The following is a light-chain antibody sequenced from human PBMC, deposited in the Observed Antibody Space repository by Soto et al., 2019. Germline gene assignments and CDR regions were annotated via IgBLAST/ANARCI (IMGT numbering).Light chain of an antibody. V-gene: IGKV1-39*01. Sequence: DIQMTQSPSSLSASVGDRVTITCRASQRISSYLNWYQQKPGKAPRLLIYAASSLQSGVPSRFSGSGSGTDFTLTIIGLQSEDFATYYCQQTYSIPRTFSQGTKVDIK. CDR1: QRISSY. CDR3: QQTYSIPRT. J-gene: IGKJ1*01. CDR2: AAS.